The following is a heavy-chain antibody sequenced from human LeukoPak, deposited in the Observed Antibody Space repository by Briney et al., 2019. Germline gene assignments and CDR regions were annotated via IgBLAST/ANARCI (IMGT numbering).Heavy chain of an antibody. D-gene: IGHD2-2*01. CDR1: GFTFSSYA. J-gene: IGHJ4*02. Sequence: PGRSLRLSCAASGFTFSSYAMHWVRQAPGKGLEWVAVISYDGSNKYYVDSVKGRFTISRDNSKNTLYLQMSSLRAEDTAVYYCAKGEDSYAYWGQGTLVTVSS. CDR3: AKGEDSYAY. V-gene: IGHV3-30*04. CDR2: ISYDGSNK.